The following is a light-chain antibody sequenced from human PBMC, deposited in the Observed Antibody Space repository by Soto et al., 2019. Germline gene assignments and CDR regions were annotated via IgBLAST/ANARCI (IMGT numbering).Light chain of an antibody. V-gene: IGKV3-15*01. CDR2: GAS. J-gene: IGKJ4*01. Sequence: IVLTQSPATLSLSPGETATLSFRASQNVFNNLAWYQVKPGQAPRLLIYGASTRATGIPVRFSGSGSGTDFTLTISSLQSEDFAVYYCQQYNQWLTFGGGTKVDIK. CDR1: QNVFNN. CDR3: QQYNQWLT.